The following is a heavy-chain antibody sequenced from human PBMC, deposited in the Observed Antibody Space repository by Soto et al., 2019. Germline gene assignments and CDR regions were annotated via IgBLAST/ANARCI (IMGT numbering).Heavy chain of an antibody. CDR1: GFAFSNYE. D-gene: IGHD3-3*02. V-gene: IGHV3-48*03. CDR3: ARESFSASPNFFDY. CDR2: ISLSGSTI. Sequence: VGSLRLSCAASGFAFSNYEMNWVRQAPGKGLEWVSYISLSGSTIYYADSVKGRVTISRDDAKNSLYLQMNSLRADDTAVYYCARESFSASPNFFDYWGQGTLVTVSS. J-gene: IGHJ4*02.